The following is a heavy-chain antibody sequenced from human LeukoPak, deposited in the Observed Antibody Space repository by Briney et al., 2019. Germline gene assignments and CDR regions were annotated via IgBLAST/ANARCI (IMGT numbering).Heavy chain of an antibody. J-gene: IGHJ4*02. D-gene: IGHD3-10*01. Sequence: SETLSLTCTVSGTSLSPFRWTWFRQPAGQRLEWIGLIYFTGTATLNPSLRSRVAMSVDLAKNQLFLKLASMTAADTAMYYCARKDGGYWGQGTLVSVSS. CDR2: IYFTGTA. CDR3: ARKDGGY. V-gene: IGHV4-4*07. CDR1: GTSLSPFR.